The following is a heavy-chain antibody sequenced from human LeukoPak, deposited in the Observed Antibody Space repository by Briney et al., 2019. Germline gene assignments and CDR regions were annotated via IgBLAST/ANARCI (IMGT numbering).Heavy chain of an antibody. D-gene: IGHD3-16*02. Sequence: PGGSLRLSCAASGFTFSSYAMSWVRQARGKGLEWVSAISGRGGSTYYADSVKGRFTISRDNSKNTLYLQMNSLRAEDTAVYYCAKDNLLTFGGVIVTDYWGQGTLVTVSS. V-gene: IGHV3-23*01. CDR3: AKDNLLTFGGVIVTDY. CDR2: ISGRGGST. J-gene: IGHJ4*02. CDR1: GFTFSSYA.